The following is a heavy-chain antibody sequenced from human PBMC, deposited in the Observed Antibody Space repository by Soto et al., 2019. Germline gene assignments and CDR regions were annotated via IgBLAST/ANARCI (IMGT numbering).Heavy chain of an antibody. CDR2: IYYSGST. CDR3: ARGYYGSGSYYNYYYYYMDV. CDR1: GGSISSYY. D-gene: IGHD3-10*01. Sequence: PSETLSLTCTVSGGSISSYYCSWIRQPPGKGLEWIGYIYYSGSTNYNPSLKSRVTISVDTSKNQFSLKLSSVTAADTAVYYCARGYYGSGSYYNYYYYYMDVWGKGTTVTVSS. V-gene: IGHV4-59*01. J-gene: IGHJ6*03.